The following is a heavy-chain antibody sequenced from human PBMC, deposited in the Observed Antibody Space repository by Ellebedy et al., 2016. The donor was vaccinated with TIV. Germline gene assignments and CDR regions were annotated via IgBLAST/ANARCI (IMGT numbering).Heavy chain of an antibody. V-gene: IGHV1-18*01. CDR3: ARSRLGGGHWYFEF. CDR2: IAVYNGHT. Sequence: ASVTVSCXVSGYTFTRYGMSWVRPAPGQGLEWMGWIAVYNGHTKYAQKFQDRVVMTTETATSTVYMELRSLRSDDTAVYYCARSRLGGGHWYFEFWGRGTLVTVSS. CDR1: GYTFTRYG. J-gene: IGHJ2*01. D-gene: IGHD3-10*01.